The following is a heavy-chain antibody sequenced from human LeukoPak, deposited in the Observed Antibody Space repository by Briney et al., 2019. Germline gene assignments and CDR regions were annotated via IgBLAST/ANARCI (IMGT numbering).Heavy chain of an antibody. J-gene: IGHJ4*02. CDR2: IWYDGSNK. V-gene: IGHV3-33*06. CDR1: GFTFNIFA. CDR3: AKDMDVYGSGSYYKGFDY. Sequence: GGSLRLSCAASGFTFNIFAMHWVRQAPGKGLGCVAVIWYDGSNKYYADSVKGRFTISRDNSKNTLYLEMNSLRVEDTAVYYCAKDMDVYGSGSYYKGFDYWGQGTLVAVAS. D-gene: IGHD3-10*01.